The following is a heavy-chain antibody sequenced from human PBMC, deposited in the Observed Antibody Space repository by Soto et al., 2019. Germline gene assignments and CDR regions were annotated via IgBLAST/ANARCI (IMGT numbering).Heavy chain of an antibody. D-gene: IGHD6-19*01. CDR1: GGTFSSYA. J-gene: IGHJ6*02. Sequence: SSVKGSCKASGGTFSSYASSWVRQAPGQGLEWMGGIIPIFGTANYAQKFQGRVTITADESTSTAYMELSSLRSEDTAVYYCGRWQWLDYYYGMDVWGQGTTVTVSS. V-gene: IGHV1-69*13. CDR3: GRWQWLDYYYGMDV. CDR2: IIPIFGTA.